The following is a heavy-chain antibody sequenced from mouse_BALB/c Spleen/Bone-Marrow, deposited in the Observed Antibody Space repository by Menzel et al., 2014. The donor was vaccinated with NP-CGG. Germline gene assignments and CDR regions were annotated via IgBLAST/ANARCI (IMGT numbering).Heavy chain of an antibody. V-gene: IGHV5-9-3*01. J-gene: IGHJ2*01. CDR1: GFTFXSYA. CDR2: TSSGGSYT. Sequence: EVKLMESGGGLVKPGGSLKLSCAASGFTFXSYAMSWVRQTPEKRLEWVATTSSGGSYTYYPDSVKGRFTISRDNAKNTLYLQMSSLRSEDTAMYYCARHGITRLLDYWGQGTTLTVSS. D-gene: IGHD2-4*01. CDR3: ARHGITRLLDY.